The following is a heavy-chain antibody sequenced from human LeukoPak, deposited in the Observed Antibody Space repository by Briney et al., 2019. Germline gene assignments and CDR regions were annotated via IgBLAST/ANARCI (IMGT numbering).Heavy chain of an antibody. J-gene: IGHJ6*02. Sequence: ASVKVFCKASGYTFTSYGISWERQAPGQGLEWMGWISAYNGNTKYAQRFQGRVTMTTDTSTSTAHMELRSLISEDTAVYFCARGIVGATALMDVWGQGNTVTVSS. D-gene: IGHD1-26*01. CDR2: ISAYNGNT. CDR3: ARGIVGATALMDV. CDR1: GYTFTSYG. V-gene: IGHV1-18*01.